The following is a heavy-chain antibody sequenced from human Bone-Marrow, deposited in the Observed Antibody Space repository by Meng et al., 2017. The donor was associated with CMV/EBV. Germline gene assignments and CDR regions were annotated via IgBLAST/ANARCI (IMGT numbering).Heavy chain of an antibody. Sequence: GESLKISCVASGFAFSNYEMSWVRQAPGKGLEWLSYSSGSGRTIYYADSVKGRFTISRDNSKNTLYLQMNSLRAEDTALYYCAKDMKWELRGDAFDIWGQGTTVAVSS. V-gene: IGHV3-48*03. CDR2: SSGSGRTI. D-gene: IGHD1-26*01. CDR3: AKDMKWELRGDAFDI. J-gene: IGHJ3*02. CDR1: GFAFSNYE.